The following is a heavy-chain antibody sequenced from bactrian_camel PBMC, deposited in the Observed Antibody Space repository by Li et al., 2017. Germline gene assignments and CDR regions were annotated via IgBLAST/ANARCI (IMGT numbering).Heavy chain of an antibody. J-gene: IGHJ6*01. Sequence: HVQLVESGGGSVQSGDSLRLSCTPFGSTLSNLCMDWYRQAGKRLEWVGSIRSDGSTRYRDSVKGRFTMSKGKAKDTVYLQMNSLKPDDTGMYYCAADWVGPEYLYGASALQPTNYGWWGQGTQVTVS. V-gene: IGHV3S53*01. CDR3: AADWVGPEYLYGASALQPTNYGW. CDR1: GSTLSNLC. CDR2: IRSDGST. D-gene: IGHD1*01.